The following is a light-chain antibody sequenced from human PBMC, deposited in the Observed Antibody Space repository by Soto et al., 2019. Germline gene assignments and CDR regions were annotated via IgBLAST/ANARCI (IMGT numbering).Light chain of an antibody. CDR2: LNSDGSH. J-gene: IGLJ1*01. Sequence: QPVLTQSPSASASLGASVKLTCTLSSGHNDYAIAWHQQQPEKGPRYLMKLNSDGSHSKGDGIPDRFSGSSSGAERYLTISSLQSEDGADYYCQTWGTGIHVFGTGTKVTVL. CDR1: SGHNDYA. V-gene: IGLV4-69*01. CDR3: QTWGTGIHV.